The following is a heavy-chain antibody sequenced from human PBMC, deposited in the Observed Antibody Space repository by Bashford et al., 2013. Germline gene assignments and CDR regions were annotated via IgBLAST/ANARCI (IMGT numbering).Heavy chain of an antibody. V-gene: IGHV1-69*13. D-gene: IGHD3-3*01. Sequence: SVKVSCKASGGTFSNYAFSWVRQAPGQGLEWMGGIIPIFGTANYAQNFQGRVTITADESTSTAYIELSSLRSEDTAVYYCARGAKYYDFWSGYYYEVAFDYWGQGTLVTVSS. CDR1: GGTFSNYA. CDR2: IIPIFGTA. CDR3: ARGAKYYDFWSGYYYEVAFDY. J-gene: IGHJ4*02.